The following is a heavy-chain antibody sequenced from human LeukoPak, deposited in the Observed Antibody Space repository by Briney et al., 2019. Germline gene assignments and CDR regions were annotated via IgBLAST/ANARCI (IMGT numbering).Heavy chain of an antibody. CDR2: FYYTGTI. V-gene: IGHV4-39*01. J-gene: IGHJ2*01. CDR1: GGSMSSTDHF. Sequence: SETLSLTCIVSGGSMSSTDHFWGWIRQPPGKGLEWIGSFYYTGTIFYSPSLESRGTISIDTSENQFSLKIRSVTAADTAVYYCARQGVVPNKAGWYFDLWGRGALVTVSS. CDR3: ARQGVVPNKAGWYFDL. D-gene: IGHD3-10*01.